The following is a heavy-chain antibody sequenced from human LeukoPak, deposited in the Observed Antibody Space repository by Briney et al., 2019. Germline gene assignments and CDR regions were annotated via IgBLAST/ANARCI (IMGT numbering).Heavy chain of an antibody. J-gene: IGHJ4*02. V-gene: IGHV3-74*01. D-gene: IGHD6-13*01. Sequence: PGGSLRLSCAASGFTFSRYWMHWVRQAPGKGLVWVSLINNDESTTTYADSVKGRFTISRDNAKNTLYLQMNSLRADDTAVYYCARDTIAAPGDFDYWGQGTLVTVSS. CDR2: INNDESTT. CDR3: ARDTIAAPGDFDY. CDR1: GFTFSRYW.